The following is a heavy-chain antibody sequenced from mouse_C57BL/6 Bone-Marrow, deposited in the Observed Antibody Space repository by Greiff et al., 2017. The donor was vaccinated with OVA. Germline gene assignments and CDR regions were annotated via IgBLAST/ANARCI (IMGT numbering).Heavy chain of an antibody. Sequence: LVESGAELVRPGASVTLSCKASGYTFTDYEMHWVKQTPVHGLEWIGAIDPETGGTAYNQKFKGKAILTADKYSSTAYMELRSLTSEDSAVYYCTRSYSNYGDFDYWGQGTTLTVSS. CDR2: IDPETGGT. J-gene: IGHJ2*01. CDR3: TRSYSNYGDFDY. D-gene: IGHD2-5*01. V-gene: IGHV1-15*01. CDR1: GYTFTDYE.